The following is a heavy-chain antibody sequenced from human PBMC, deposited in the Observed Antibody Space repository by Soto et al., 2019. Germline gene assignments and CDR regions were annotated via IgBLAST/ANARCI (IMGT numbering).Heavy chain of an antibody. CDR3: AKTSEPPYLWFGELFIYYYGMDV. CDR2: ISGSGGST. J-gene: IGHJ6*02. Sequence: GGFLRLSCAASGFTFSSYAMSWVRQAPGKGLEWVSAISGSGGSTYYADSAKGRFTISRDNSKNTLYLQMNSLRAEDTAVYYCAKTSEPPYLWFGELFIYYYGMDVWGQGTTVTVSS. D-gene: IGHD3-10*01. CDR1: GFTFSSYA. V-gene: IGHV3-23*01.